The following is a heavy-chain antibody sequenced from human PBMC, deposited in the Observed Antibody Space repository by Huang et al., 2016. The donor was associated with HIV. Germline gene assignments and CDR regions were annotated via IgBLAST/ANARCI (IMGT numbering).Heavy chain of an antibody. CDR2: LNPNSGKT. D-gene: IGHD6-19*01. CDR3: ARLTSGWYQDY. Sequence: QVQLVQSGPEVKKPGASVKVSCQTSGYIFSNYDINWVRQAPGQGLQWVGCLNPNSGKTAYGQNFQGRVTLTRSTSTGAAYMVLNSLTSQDTAVYYCARLTSGWYQDYWGQGTLVTVSS. V-gene: IGHV1-8*01. CDR1: GYIFSNYD. J-gene: IGHJ4*02.